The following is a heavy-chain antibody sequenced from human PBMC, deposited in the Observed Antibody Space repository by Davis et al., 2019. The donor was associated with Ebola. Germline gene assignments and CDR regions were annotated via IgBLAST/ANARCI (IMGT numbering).Heavy chain of an antibody. CDR1: GFTFSTYW. J-gene: IGHJ6*02. D-gene: IGHD3-3*01. CDR2: IKEDGSDK. CDR3: ARVGGDLRGMDV. Sequence: GESLKISCAASGFTFSTYWMSWVRQAPGKGPEWVANIKEDGSDKYYVDSVKGRFTISRDNAKNSLYLQMNSLRDEDTAVYYCARVGGDLRGMDVWGQGTTVTVSS. V-gene: IGHV3-7*01.